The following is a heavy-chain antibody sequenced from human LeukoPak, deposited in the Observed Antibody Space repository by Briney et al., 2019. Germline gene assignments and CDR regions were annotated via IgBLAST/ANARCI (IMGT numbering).Heavy chain of an antibody. V-gene: IGHV3-74*01. J-gene: IGHJ4*02. D-gene: IGHD3-22*01. CDR1: GFTFSSYW. Sequence: GGSLRLSCAASGFTFSSYWMHWVRQAPGKGLVWVSRINSDGSSTSYADSVKGRFTISRDNAKNTLYLQMNSLRAEDTAVYYCASVPYDSSGYLVTFDYWGQGTLVTVSS. CDR2: INSDGSST. CDR3: ASVPYDSSGYLVTFDY.